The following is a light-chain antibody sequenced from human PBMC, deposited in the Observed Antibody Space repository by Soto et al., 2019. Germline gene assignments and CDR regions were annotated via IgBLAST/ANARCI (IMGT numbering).Light chain of an antibody. V-gene: IGLV2-14*01. CDR3: SSYTSSSTLV. Sequence: QSALTQPASVSGSPGQSITISCTGTSSDVGGYNYVSWYQQHPGKAPKLMIYDVSNRPSGDSNRFSGSKSGNTASLTISGLQAEDAADYYCSSYTSSSTLVFGGGTKLAVL. CDR2: DVS. CDR1: SSDVGGYNY. J-gene: IGLJ2*01.